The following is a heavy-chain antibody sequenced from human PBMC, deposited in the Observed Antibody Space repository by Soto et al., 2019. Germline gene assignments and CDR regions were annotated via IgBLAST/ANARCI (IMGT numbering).Heavy chain of an antibody. J-gene: IGHJ1*01. CDR2: IIPKFGST. D-gene: IGHD6-13*01. CDR3: ASWRSSSWFAVFFQF. Sequence: QGQLVQSGAEVKKPGSSVKVSCKSSGDTFTSYSIACMRQAPGQGLESMGGIIPKFGSTKYARKFQVRVTITADESTSTAYLELSGLRSEDTAGYFCASWRSSSWFAVFFQFWCQGTRVTVSS. V-gene: IGHV1-69*01. CDR1: GDTFTSYS.